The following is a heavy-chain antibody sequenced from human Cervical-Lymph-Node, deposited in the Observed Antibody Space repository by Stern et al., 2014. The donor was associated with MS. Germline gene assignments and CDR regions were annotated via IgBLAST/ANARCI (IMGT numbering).Heavy chain of an antibody. CDR2: IYYSGST. V-gene: IGHV4-39*01. Sequence: VQLEESGPGLVKPSETLSLTCTVSGDSISSSDYYWGWIRQSPVKGLEWIGTIYYSGSTYYNPSLNSRVTISLDTSNTPFSLRLSSGTAADTAVYYCASSQWLVLFDYWGQGTLVIVSS. D-gene: IGHD6-19*01. J-gene: IGHJ4*02. CDR1: GDSISSSDYY. CDR3: ASSQWLVLFDY.